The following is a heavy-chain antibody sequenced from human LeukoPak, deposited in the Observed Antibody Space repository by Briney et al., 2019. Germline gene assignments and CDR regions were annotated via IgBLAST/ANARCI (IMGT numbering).Heavy chain of an antibody. V-gene: IGHV1-2*06. CDR1: GYTFTGYY. CDR2: INPNSGGT. Sequence: ASVKVSCKASGYTFTGYYMHWVRQAPGQGLEWMGRINPNSGGTNYAQKFQGRVTMTRDTSISTAYMELSRLRSDDTAVYYCAGALIVVVPDDAFDIWGQGTMVTVSS. CDR3: AGALIVVVPDDAFDI. D-gene: IGHD2-2*01. J-gene: IGHJ3*02.